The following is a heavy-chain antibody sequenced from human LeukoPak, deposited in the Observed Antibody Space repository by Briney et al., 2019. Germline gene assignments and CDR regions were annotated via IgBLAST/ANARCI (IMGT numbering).Heavy chain of an antibody. Sequence: SSETLSLTCSVSSGSISSYYWSWIRQPPGKGLEWIGNIYYSGRTNYNPSLKSRVTVSVDTSKNQFSLKLSSVTAADTAVYYCARSAYTSGYYHVGYWGQGTLVTVSS. CDR2: IYYSGRT. D-gene: IGHD3-22*01. CDR3: ARSAYTSGYYHVGY. J-gene: IGHJ4*02. V-gene: IGHV4-59*01. CDR1: SGSISSYY.